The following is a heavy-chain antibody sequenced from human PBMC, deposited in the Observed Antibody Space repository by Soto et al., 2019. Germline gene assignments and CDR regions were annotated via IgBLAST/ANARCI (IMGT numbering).Heavy chain of an antibody. V-gene: IGHV4-34*01. CDR3: GPRGAVADPRGY. J-gene: IGHJ4*02. CDR2: INHSGST. CDR1: GGSFSGYY. Sequence: SETLSLTCAVYGGSFSGYYWSWIRQPPGKGLEWIGEINHSGSTNYNPSLKSRVAISVDTSKNQFSLNLRSVTAADTAVYYCGPRGAVADPRGYWGQGTLVTAPQ. D-gene: IGHD6-19*01.